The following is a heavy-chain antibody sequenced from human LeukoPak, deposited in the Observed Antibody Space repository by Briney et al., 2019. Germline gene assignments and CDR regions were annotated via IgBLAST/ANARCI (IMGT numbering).Heavy chain of an antibody. Sequence: GVSLTLSCAASRFTFSSYDMSWVRQAPGKGREWVSDISGSGGSTYYEDSVKGRFTISRDNSKNTLYLQMNSLRAEDTAVYYCAKGEDIVATGTFDYWGQGTLVTVSS. D-gene: IGHD5-12*01. CDR3: AKGEDIVATGTFDY. V-gene: IGHV3-23*01. CDR2: ISGSGGST. CDR1: RFTFSSYD. J-gene: IGHJ4*02.